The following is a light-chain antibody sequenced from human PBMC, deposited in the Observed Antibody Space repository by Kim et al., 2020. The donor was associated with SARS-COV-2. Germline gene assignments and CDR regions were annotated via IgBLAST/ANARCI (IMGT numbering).Light chain of an antibody. CDR2: DVN. CDR1: DSYIGIYDY. V-gene: IGLV2-14*03. CDR3: CSYTRSATSV. J-gene: IGLJ3*02. Sequence: GQSLTTTCTGTDSYIGIYDYVSWYQQHPGKAPAVLIFDVNRRSSGVSSRFSGSKSDNTASLTISGLQAEDEADYYCCSYTRSATSVFGGGTQLTVL.